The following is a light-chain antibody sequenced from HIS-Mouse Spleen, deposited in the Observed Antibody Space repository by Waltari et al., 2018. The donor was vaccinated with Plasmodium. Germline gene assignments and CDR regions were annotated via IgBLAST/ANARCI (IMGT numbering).Light chain of an antibody. CDR1: QSISSY. CDR2: AAS. CDR3: QQSYSTPPT. V-gene: IGKV1-39*01. J-gene: IGKJ4*01. Sequence: DIQLTQSPSSLSASVGNRVTITCRASQSISSYLNWYQQKPGKDPKRLIYAASSLQSGVPSRFSGSGSGTEFTLTISSLQPEDFATYYCQQSYSTPPTFGGGTKVEIK.